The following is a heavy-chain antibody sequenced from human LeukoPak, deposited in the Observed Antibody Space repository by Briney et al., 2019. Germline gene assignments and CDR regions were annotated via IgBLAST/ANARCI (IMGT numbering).Heavy chain of an antibody. CDR1: GGTFSSYA. V-gene: IGHV1-69*04. CDR3: AREEMITFGGVIAYGMDV. CDR2: IIPILGIA. J-gene: IGHJ6*02. D-gene: IGHD3-16*02. Sequence: ASVKVSCKASGGTFSSYAISWVRQAPGQGLEWMGRIIPILGIANYAQKFQGRVTITADKSTSTAYMELGSLRSEDTAVYYCAREEMITFGGVIAYGMDVWGQGTTVTVPS.